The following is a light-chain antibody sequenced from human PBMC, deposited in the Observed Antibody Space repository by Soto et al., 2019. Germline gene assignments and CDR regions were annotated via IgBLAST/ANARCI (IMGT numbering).Light chain of an antibody. CDR1: QSVSSSY. Sequence: EIVLTQSPGTLSLSPGERATLSCRASQSVSSSYLGWYQQKPGQAPRLLIYGASSRATGIPDRFSGSGSGTDFTLTISRLQPEDFAVYYCQQYGGFPCTFGQGTKLEIK. V-gene: IGKV3-20*01. CDR2: GAS. J-gene: IGKJ2*02. CDR3: QQYGGFPCT.